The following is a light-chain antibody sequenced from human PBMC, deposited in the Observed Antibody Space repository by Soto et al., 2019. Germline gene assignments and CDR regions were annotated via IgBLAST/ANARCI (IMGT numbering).Light chain of an antibody. Sequence: QSALTQPASVSGSPGQSITISCTGTNSDVGGYDHVSWYQLRPGKAPKLLISEVSDRPSGVPDRFSGSKSGNTAALTISGLQAEEEADYYCTSFTSRSTRVFGTGTKVTVL. CDR2: EVS. J-gene: IGLJ1*01. CDR1: NSDVGGYDH. V-gene: IGLV2-14*01. CDR3: TSFTSRSTRV.